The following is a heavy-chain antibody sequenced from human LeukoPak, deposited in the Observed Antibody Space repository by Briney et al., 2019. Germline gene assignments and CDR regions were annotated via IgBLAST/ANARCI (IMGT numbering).Heavy chain of an antibody. CDR2: IYYSGST. D-gene: IGHD6-6*01. CDR1: GGSISSSCYY. V-gene: IGHV4-39*06. CDR3: ARECIAARDFDY. Sequence: SETLSLTCTVSGGSISSSCYYWGWIRQPPGKGLEWIGSIYYSGSTYYNPSRKSRVTISVDTSKNQFTLKLSSVTAADTAVYYCARECIAARDFDYWGQGTLVTVSS. J-gene: IGHJ4*02.